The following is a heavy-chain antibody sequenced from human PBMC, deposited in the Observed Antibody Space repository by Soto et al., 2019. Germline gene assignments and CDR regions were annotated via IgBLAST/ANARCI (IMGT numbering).Heavy chain of an antibody. Sequence: ASVKVSCKASGYTFTSYGISWVRQAPGQGLEWMGWISAYNGNTNYAQKLQGRVTMTTDTSTSTAYMELRSLRSDDTAVYYCARRWDHGGDYYYMYVWGKGTTVTVSS. CDR1: GYTFTSYG. D-gene: IGHD3-16*01. J-gene: IGHJ6*03. CDR2: ISAYNGNT. CDR3: ARRWDHGGDYYYMYV. V-gene: IGHV1-18*01.